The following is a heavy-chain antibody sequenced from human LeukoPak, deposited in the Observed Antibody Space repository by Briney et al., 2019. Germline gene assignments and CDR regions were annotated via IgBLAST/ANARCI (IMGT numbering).Heavy chain of an antibody. CDR2: IKQDGSEK. CDR1: GFTFNRYW. Sequence: GGSLRLSCAASGFTFNRYWMSWVRLAPRKGLEWVANIKQDGSEKYYVDSVKGRFTISRDNAKNSLYLQMNSLRADDTAVYYCARDKGDYDTSGSLFVFGGQGTLVTVSS. V-gene: IGHV3-7*03. CDR3: ARDKGDYDTSGSLFVF. J-gene: IGHJ4*02. D-gene: IGHD3-22*01.